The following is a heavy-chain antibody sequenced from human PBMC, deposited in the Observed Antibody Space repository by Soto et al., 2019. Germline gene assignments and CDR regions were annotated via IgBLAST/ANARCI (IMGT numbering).Heavy chain of an antibody. CDR3: ARDRYYDFWSGYSYYFDY. CDR1: GFTFSSYA. Sequence: VQLVESGGGVVQPGRSLRLSCAASGFTFSSYAMHWVRQAPGKGLEWVAVISYDGSNKYYADSVKGRFTISRDNSKNTLYLQMNSLRAEDTAVYYCARDRYYDFWSGYSYYFDYWGQGTLVTVSS. CDR2: ISYDGSNK. J-gene: IGHJ4*02. D-gene: IGHD3-3*01. V-gene: IGHV3-30-3*01.